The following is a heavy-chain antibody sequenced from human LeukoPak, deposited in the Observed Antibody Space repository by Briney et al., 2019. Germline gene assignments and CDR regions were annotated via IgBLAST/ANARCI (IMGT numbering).Heavy chain of an antibody. D-gene: IGHD2-15*01. CDR2: ISTTGGTT. J-gene: IGHJ6*03. V-gene: IGHV3-23*01. Sequence: GGSLRLSCAASGFTFSSYGMSWVRQAPGKGLEWVSAISTTGGTTYYADSVKGGFTLSRDNPNKTLYLQMNRLRDEDTVIYYCAKNGDRGAYCSGGSCYPYYYYYIDVWGKGTTVTIS. CDR1: GFTFSSYG. CDR3: AKNGDRGAYCSGGSCYPYYYYYIDV.